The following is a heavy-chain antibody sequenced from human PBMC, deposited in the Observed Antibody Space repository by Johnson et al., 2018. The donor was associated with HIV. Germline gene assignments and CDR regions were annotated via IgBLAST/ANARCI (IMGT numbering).Heavy chain of an antibody. Sequence: VQLVESGGGVVRPGGSLRLSCAASGFTFSSYAMHWVRQAPGKGLEWVSAISGSGDSAYYADSVKGRFTISRDNSKNTLYLQMNSLRAEDTAVYYCALKQLVTMDDAFDIWGQGTMVTVSS. CDR1: GFTFSSYA. CDR2: ISGSGDSA. CDR3: ALKQLVTMDDAFDI. J-gene: IGHJ3*02. D-gene: IGHD6-13*01. V-gene: IGHV3-23*04.